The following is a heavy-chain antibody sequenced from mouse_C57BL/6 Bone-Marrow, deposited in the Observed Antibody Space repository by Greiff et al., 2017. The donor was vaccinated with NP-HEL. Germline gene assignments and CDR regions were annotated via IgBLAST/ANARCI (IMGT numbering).Heavy chain of an antibody. CDR1: GYAFTNYL. CDR2: INPGSGGT. D-gene: IGHD1-1*01. V-gene: IGHV1-54*01. Sequence: VQLQQSGAELVRPGTSVKVSCKASGYAFTNYLIEWVKQRPGQGLEWIGVINPGSGGTNYNEKFKGKATLTADKSSSTAYMQLSSLTSEDSAVYFCAREADYYGSSLYAMDYWGQGTSVTVSS. J-gene: IGHJ4*01. CDR3: AREADYYGSSLYAMDY.